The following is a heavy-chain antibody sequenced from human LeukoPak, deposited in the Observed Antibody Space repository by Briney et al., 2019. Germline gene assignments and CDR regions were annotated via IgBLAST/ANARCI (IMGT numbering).Heavy chain of an antibody. CDR1: GFTFGGYA. V-gene: IGHV3-9*01. J-gene: IGHJ4*02. CDR2: ISWNSGSK. D-gene: IGHD3-22*01. CDR3: AKDRGLYYDSTGYSFDY. Sequence: GRSLRLSCAASGFTFGGYAMHWVRQAPGKGLEWVSGISWNSGSKDYADSVKGRFTISRDNAKNSLYLQMNSLRVEDTALYDCAKDRGLYYDSTGYSFDYWGQGTLVTVSS.